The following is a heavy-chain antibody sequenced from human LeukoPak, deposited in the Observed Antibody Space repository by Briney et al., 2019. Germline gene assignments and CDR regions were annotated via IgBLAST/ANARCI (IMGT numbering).Heavy chain of an antibody. CDR3: ARKNTYYDILTGYYSSDAFDI. J-gene: IGHJ3*02. Sequence: GGSLRLSCAASGFTFSSFAMNWVRQAPGKGLEWVSYISSSGSTIYYADSVKGRFTISRDNAKNSLYLQMNSLRAEDTAVYYCARKNTYYDILTGYYSSDAFDIWGQGTMVTVSS. D-gene: IGHD3-9*01. V-gene: IGHV3-48*03. CDR2: ISSSGSTI. CDR1: GFTFSSFA.